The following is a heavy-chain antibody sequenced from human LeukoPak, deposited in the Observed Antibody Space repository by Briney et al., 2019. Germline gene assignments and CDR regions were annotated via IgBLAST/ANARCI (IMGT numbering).Heavy chain of an antibody. D-gene: IGHD6-13*01. CDR1: GGSFSGYY. Sequence: SETLSLTCAVYGGSFSGYYWSWIRQPPGKGLEWIGEINHSGSTNYNPSLKSRVTISVDTSKNPFSLKLSSVTAADTAVYYCARSSIAAALGFDPWGQGTLVTVSS. CDR2: INHSGST. CDR3: ARSSIAAALGFDP. V-gene: IGHV4-34*01. J-gene: IGHJ5*02.